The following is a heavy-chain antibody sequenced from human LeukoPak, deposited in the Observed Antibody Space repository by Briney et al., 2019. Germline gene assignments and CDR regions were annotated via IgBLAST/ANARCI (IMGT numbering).Heavy chain of an antibody. D-gene: IGHD2-2*01. CDR3: ARMYCSSTSCYDSPRGMDV. J-gene: IGHJ6*02. CDR2: IGTSSTTI. V-gene: IGHV3-48*01. CDR1: GFTFSSYT. Sequence: PGGSLRLSCAASGFTFSSYTMNWVRQPPGKGLEWVSNIGTSSTTIYYADSVKGRFTISRDNAKNSLYLQMNSLRAEDTAVYYCARMYCSSTSCYDSPRGMDVWGQGTTVTVSS.